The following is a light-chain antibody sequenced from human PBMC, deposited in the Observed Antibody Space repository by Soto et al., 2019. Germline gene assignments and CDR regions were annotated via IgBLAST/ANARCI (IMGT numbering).Light chain of an antibody. J-gene: IGKJ1*01. CDR3: QQYGSSLWT. Sequence: EIVLTQSPATLSLSPWERATLPCRASQSVSSSYLAWYQQKPGQAPRLLIYGTSNRATGIPDRFSGSGSGTDFTLTITRLEPEDFAVYYCQQYGSSLWTFGQGTKVDIK. CDR2: GTS. CDR1: QSVSSSY. V-gene: IGKV3-20*01.